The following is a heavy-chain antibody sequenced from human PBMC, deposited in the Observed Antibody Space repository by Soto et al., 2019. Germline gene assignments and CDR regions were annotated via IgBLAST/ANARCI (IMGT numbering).Heavy chain of an antibody. J-gene: IGHJ6*03. CDR3: ARGPYDFWSGYYDPGYYMDV. D-gene: IGHD3-3*01. Sequence: ASVKVSCKASGYTFTSYAMRLVRQAPGQRLEWMGWINAGNGNTKYSQKFQGRVTITRDTSASTAYMELSSLRSEDTAVYYCARGPYDFWSGYYDPGYYMDVWGKGTTVTVSS. CDR1: GYTFTSYA. CDR2: INAGNGNT. V-gene: IGHV1-3*01.